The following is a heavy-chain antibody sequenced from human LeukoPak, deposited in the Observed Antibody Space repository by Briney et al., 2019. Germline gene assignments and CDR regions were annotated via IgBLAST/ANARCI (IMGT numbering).Heavy chain of an antibody. Sequence: GGSLRLSCAASGFTFSDYYMSWIRQAPGKGLEWVSYISSSGSTIYYADSVKGRFTISRDNAKNSLYLQMNSLRAEDTAVYYCASTNDYGDYDDYWGQGTLVTVSS. J-gene: IGHJ4*02. CDR2: ISSSGSTI. CDR1: GFTFSDYY. V-gene: IGHV3-11*01. CDR3: ASTNDYGDYDDY. D-gene: IGHD4-17*01.